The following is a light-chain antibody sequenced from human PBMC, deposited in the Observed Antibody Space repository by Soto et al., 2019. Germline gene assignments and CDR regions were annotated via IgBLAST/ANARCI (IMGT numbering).Light chain of an antibody. Sequence: AIRMTQSPSSLSASTGDRVTITCRASQGISSYLAWYQQKPGKAPKLLIYAASTLQSGVPSRFSDSGSGTDFTLTISCLQSEDFATYYCQQYYSYPLTFGQGTRLEIK. CDR2: AAS. CDR3: QQYYSYPLT. V-gene: IGKV1-8*01. J-gene: IGKJ5*01. CDR1: QGISSY.